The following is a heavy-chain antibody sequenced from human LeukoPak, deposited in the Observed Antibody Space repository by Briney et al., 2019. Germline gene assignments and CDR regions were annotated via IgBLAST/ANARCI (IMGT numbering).Heavy chain of an antibody. V-gene: IGHV3-23*01. CDR3: AKDHTTGTTFGTFDI. Sequence: GGTLRLSCAASGFTFSSYGMSWVRQAPGKGLEWVSAISGSGGSTYYADSVKGRFTISRDNSKNTLYLQMNSLRAEDTAVYYCAKDHTTGTTFGTFDIWGQGTMVTVSS. CDR2: ISGSGGST. D-gene: IGHD1-1*01. CDR1: GFTFSSYG. J-gene: IGHJ3*02.